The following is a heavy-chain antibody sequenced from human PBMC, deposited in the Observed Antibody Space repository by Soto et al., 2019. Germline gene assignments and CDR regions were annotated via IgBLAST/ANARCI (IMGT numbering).Heavy chain of an antibody. CDR1: GYTFTGYY. J-gene: IGHJ6*02. Sequence: ASVKVSCKASGYTFTGYYMHWVRQAPGQGLEWMGWINPNSGGTNYAQKFQGWVTMTRDTSISTAYMELSRLRSDDTAVYYCATVVIDVRGLEQQNQYYYGMDVWGQGTTVTVSS. D-gene: IGHD3-10*01. CDR2: INPNSGGT. CDR3: ATVVIDVRGLEQQNQYYYGMDV. V-gene: IGHV1-2*04.